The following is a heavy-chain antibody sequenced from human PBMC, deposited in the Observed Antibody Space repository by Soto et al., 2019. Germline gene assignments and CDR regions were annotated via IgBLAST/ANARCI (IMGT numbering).Heavy chain of an antibody. Sequence: EVQLVESGGGLVQPGGSLRLSCAASGFTFSSYWMTWVRQAPGKGLAWVANIKQDGSEKYYVDSVKGRFTISRDNAKNSLYLQMNSLRAEDTALYYCPRDVSSQQLVLNYWGQGTLVTVSS. J-gene: IGHJ4*02. D-gene: IGHD6-13*01. CDR2: IKQDGSEK. V-gene: IGHV3-7*05. CDR3: PRDVSSQQLVLNY. CDR1: GFTFSSYW.